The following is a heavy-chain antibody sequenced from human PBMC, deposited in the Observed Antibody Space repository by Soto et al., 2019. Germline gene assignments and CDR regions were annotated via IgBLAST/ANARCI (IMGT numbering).Heavy chain of an antibody. CDR2: INLRGGTT. V-gene: IGHV1-46*02. Sequence: QVQLVQSGPEVRKPGASVRLSCATSGYNFNPYYIHWVRQAPGQGLEWMGLINLRGGTTEYAHQLRGRVTGTGDTSTRTAYMALSSLRSEDTAVYFCARGPDDSDVPRWDHWGQGTLITVSS. CDR3: ARGPDDSDVPRWDH. D-gene: IGHD4-17*01. J-gene: IGHJ4*02. CDR1: GYNFNPYY.